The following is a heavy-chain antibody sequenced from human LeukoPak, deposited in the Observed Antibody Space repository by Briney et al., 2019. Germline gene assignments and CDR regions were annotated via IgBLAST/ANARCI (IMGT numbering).Heavy chain of an antibody. D-gene: IGHD1-26*01. Sequence: QSGRSLRLSCAASGFTARSNYMSWVRQAPGKGLEWVSGIYSGGSTYYADSVRGRFTISRDNSKNTLYLQMNSLRAADTAVYYCARDRGGSYFDYWGQGTLVTVSS. CDR3: ARDRGGSYFDY. V-gene: IGHV3-66*02. CDR1: GFTARSNY. CDR2: IYSGGST. J-gene: IGHJ4*02.